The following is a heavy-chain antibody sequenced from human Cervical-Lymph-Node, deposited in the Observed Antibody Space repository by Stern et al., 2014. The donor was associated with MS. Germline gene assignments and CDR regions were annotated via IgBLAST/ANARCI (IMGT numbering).Heavy chain of an antibody. V-gene: IGHV4-4*02. CDR1: GDSITSTNW. CDR2: IFHNGRT. J-gene: IGHJ4*02. D-gene: IGHD6-19*01. Sequence: QLQLQESGPGLVKPSGTLSLTCAVSGDSITSTNWWSWVRQPPGKGLEWIGEIFHNGRTNYNSSLKSRLNISVDRSKNKFSLKLTSETAADTAVYYCARGAHKAVAGSGEVFDFWGQGTLVTVSS. CDR3: ARGAHKAVAGSGEVFDF.